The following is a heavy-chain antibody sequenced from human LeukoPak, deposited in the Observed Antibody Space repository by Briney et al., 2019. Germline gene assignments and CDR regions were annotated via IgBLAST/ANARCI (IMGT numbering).Heavy chain of an antibody. Sequence: GGSLRLSCAASGFTFSSYWMHWVRQAPGKGLVWVSRINSDGSSTSYADSVKGRFTISRDNAKNTLYLQMNSLRAEDTAVYYCAKVSRPMYNWNYADYWGQGTLVTVSS. V-gene: IGHV3-74*01. CDR2: INSDGSST. CDR3: AKVSRPMYNWNYADY. CDR1: GFTFSSYW. D-gene: IGHD1-7*01. J-gene: IGHJ4*02.